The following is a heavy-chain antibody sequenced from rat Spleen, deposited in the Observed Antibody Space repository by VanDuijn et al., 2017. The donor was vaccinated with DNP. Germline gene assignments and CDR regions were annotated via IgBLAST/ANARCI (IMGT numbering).Heavy chain of an antibody. Sequence: EVQLVESGGGLVQAGRSLKLSCAASGFTFSNYGMAWVRQAPKKGLEWVASISSSGGTIYYRDSVKGRFTISRDNANHTLYLQMDSLRSEDTATYYCATHDWTSWGQGVMVTVSS. V-gene: IGHV5S13*01. CDR2: ISSSGGTI. CDR3: ATHDWTS. CDR1: GFTFSNYG. J-gene: IGHJ2*01.